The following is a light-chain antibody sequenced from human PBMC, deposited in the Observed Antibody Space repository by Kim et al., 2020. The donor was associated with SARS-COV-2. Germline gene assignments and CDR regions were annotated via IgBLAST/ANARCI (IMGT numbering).Light chain of an antibody. Sequence: SVTPSCSGTSSDFVSECGYTYVSWYQQHPGKAPKRIIYEVTKRPSGVPNRFSGSKSGNTASLTVSGLQAEDEADYYCTTHANNNYIFGTGTKVTVL. CDR1: SSDFVSECGYTY. J-gene: IGLJ1*01. CDR3: TTHANNNYI. V-gene: IGLV2-8*01. CDR2: EVT.